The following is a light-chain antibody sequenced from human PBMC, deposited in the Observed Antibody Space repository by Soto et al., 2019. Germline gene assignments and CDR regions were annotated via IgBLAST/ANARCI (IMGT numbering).Light chain of an antibody. CDR3: HQYGSSPQT. J-gene: IGKJ1*01. CDR1: QSVSSSY. V-gene: IGKV3-20*01. CDR2: GAS. Sequence: EIVSTQSPATLSLSPGERATLSCRASQSVSSSYLAWYQQKPGQAPRLLIYGASSRATGIPDRFTGSGSGTDFTLTISRLEPEDFAVFYCHQYGSSPQTFGQGTKVDIK.